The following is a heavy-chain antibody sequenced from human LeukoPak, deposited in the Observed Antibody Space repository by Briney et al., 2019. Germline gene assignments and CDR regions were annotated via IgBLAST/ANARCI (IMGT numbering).Heavy chain of an antibody. Sequence: GGSLRLSCAASGFTFSSFSINWVRQAPGKGLEWVSSISSSSSYIYYADSMKGRFTISRDNAKNSLYLQMNSLRAEDTAVYYCARDHGYSSSSYYFDYWGQGTLVTVSS. CDR1: GFTFSSFS. V-gene: IGHV3-21*01. CDR3: ARDHGYSSSSYYFDY. J-gene: IGHJ4*02. CDR2: ISSSSSYI. D-gene: IGHD6-6*01.